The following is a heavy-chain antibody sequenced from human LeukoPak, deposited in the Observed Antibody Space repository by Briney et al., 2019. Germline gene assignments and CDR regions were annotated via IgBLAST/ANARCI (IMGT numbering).Heavy chain of an antibody. J-gene: IGHJ4*02. Sequence: SETLSLTCAVSGYSISSGYYWGWIRQPPGKGLEWIGSIYHSGSTYYNPSPKSRVTISVDTSKNQFSLKLSSVTAADTAVYYCSRDSERIQLWLHWGQGTLVTVSS. CDR3: SRDSERIQLWLH. V-gene: IGHV4-38-2*02. CDR1: GYSISSGYY. CDR2: IYHSGST. D-gene: IGHD5-18*01.